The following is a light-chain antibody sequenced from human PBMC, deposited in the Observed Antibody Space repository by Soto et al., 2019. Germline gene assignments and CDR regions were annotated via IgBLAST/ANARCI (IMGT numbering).Light chain of an antibody. CDR3: QQYGSSPIT. Sequence: EIVLTQSPGTLSLSPGERATLSCRASQSVSNNYLAWYHQKPGLAPRLLIYGASSRAAGIPDRFSGSGSGTDLTLTISRLEPEDFAVYYCQQYGSSPITFGQGTRLEIK. CDR2: GAS. J-gene: IGKJ5*01. CDR1: QSVSNNY. V-gene: IGKV3-20*01.